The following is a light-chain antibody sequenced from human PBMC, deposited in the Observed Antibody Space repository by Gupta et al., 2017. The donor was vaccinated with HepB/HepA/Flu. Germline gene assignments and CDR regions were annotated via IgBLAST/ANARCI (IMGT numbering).Light chain of an antibody. CDR3: SSFRTGSTLVV. CDR2: DVS. J-gene: IGLJ2*01. CDR1: SSDVGGFNS. Sequence: QSALTQPASVSGSPGQSITISCTGSSSDVGGFNSVSRYQQYPGRAPKLLIYDVSNRPSGVSYRFSGSKSGNTASLTISGLQAEDDADYYCSSFRTGSTLVVFGGGTKVTVL. V-gene: IGLV2-14*03.